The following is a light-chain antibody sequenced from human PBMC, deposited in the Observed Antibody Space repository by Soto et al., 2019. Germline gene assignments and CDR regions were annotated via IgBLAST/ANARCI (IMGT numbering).Light chain of an antibody. V-gene: IGLV7-43*01. J-gene: IGLJ3*02. CDR1: TGAVTSGNY. CDR3: LLYYGGAHLL. CDR2: TTN. Sequence: QTVVTQEPSLTVSPGGTVTLTCASSTGAVTSGNYPSWFQRKPGQAPRTLIYTTNDKHSWTPARFSGSLLGGRATLTLSGAQPEDEADYYCLLYYGGAHLLFGGGTKLTVL.